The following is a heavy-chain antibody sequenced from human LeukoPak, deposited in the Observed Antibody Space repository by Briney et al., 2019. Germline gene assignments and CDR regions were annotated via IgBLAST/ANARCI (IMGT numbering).Heavy chain of an antibody. CDR2: ISGSGGST. J-gene: IGHJ6*02. CDR1: GFTFSSYA. V-gene: IGHV3-23*01. D-gene: IGHD6-19*01. Sequence: GGSLRLSCAASGFTFSSYAMSWVRQAPGKGLEWVSAISGSGGSTYYADSVKGRFTISRDNAKNSLYLQMNSLRAEDTAVYYCAREGIAVAGPDVWGQGTTVTVSS. CDR3: AREGIAVAGPDV.